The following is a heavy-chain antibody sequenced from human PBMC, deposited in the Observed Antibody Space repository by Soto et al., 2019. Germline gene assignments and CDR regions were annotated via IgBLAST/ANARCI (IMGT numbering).Heavy chain of an antibody. CDR3: ARTYAQWLVTDYYYYMDV. Sequence: SETLSRTCTVPGGSISSYYWSWIRQPPGKGLEWIGYIYYSGSTNYNPSLKSRVTISVDTSKNQFSLKLSSVTAADTAVYYCARTYAQWLVTDYYYYMDVWGKGTTVTVSS. D-gene: IGHD6-19*01. J-gene: IGHJ6*03. CDR1: GGSISSYY. V-gene: IGHV4-59*08. CDR2: IYYSGST.